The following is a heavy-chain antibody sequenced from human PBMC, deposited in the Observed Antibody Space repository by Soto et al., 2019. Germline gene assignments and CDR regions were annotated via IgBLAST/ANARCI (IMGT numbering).Heavy chain of an antibody. Sequence: QVQLQESGPGLVKPSETLSLTCTVSGGSISSYYWSWIRQPAGKGLEWIGRIYTSGSTNYNPSLKSRGTMSVDTSKNQFALKLSSVTAADTAVYYCARDPTYYYDSSGYYNDYWGQGPLVTVSS. J-gene: IGHJ4*02. V-gene: IGHV4-4*07. D-gene: IGHD3-22*01. CDR1: GGSISSYY. CDR3: ARDPTYYYDSSGYYNDY. CDR2: IYTSGST.